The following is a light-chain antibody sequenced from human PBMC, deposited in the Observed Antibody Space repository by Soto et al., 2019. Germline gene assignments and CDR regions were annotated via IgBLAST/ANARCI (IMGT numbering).Light chain of an antibody. Sequence: DIVMTQSPLSLPVTPGEPASISCRSSQSLLHSNGYNYLDWYLQKPGQSPQLLIYLRSNRASGVPDKFSGSGSGTDFTLKISRGEAEDVGVYYCIQTLQTPRTFGGGAKVEIK. CDR2: LRS. CDR3: IQTLQTPRT. V-gene: IGKV2-28*01. J-gene: IGKJ4*01. CDR1: QSLLHSNGYNY.